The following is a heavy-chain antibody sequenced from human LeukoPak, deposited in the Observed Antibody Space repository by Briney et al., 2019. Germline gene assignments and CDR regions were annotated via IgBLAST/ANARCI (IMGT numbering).Heavy chain of an antibody. D-gene: IGHD2-2*02. V-gene: IGHV4-34*01. Sequence: KPSETLSLTCAVYGGSFSGYYWSWIRQPPGKGREWIGEINHSGSTNYNPSLKSRVTISVDTSKNQFSLKLSSVTAADTAVYYCARGRYCSSTSCYTGRSYYYYYMDVWGKGTTVTVSS. J-gene: IGHJ6*03. CDR1: GGSFSGYY. CDR3: ARGRYCSSTSCYTGRSYYYYYMDV. CDR2: INHSGST.